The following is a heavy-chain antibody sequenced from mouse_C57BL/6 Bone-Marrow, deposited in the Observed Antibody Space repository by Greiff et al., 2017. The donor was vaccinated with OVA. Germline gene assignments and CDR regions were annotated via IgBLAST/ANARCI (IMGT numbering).Heavy chain of an antibody. CDR1: GIDFSRYW. J-gene: IGHJ1*03. V-gene: IGHV4-1*01. D-gene: IGHD1-1*01. CDR3: ARPGFIRDYWYFDV. Sequence: EVKLLQSGGGLVQPGGSLKLSCAASGIDFSRYWMSWVRRAPGKGLEWIGEINPDSSTINYAPSLKDKFIISRDNAKNTLYLQMSKVRSEDTALYYCARPGFIRDYWYFDVWGTGTTVTVSS. CDR2: INPDSSTI.